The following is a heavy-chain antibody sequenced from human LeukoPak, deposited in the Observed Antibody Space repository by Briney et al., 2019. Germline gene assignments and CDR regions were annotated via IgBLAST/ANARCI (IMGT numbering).Heavy chain of an antibody. CDR3: ATVSEY. J-gene: IGHJ4*02. CDR1: GFTFNYFR. V-gene: IGHV3-74*01. CDR2: INNDGTAT. Sequence: GGSLRLSCAASGFTFNYFRMHWVRQVPGKGPVWVSGINNDGTATYYADSVKGRFTISRDNAKNTVYLRMNGLRAEDTSVYFCATVSEYWGQGTLVTVSS.